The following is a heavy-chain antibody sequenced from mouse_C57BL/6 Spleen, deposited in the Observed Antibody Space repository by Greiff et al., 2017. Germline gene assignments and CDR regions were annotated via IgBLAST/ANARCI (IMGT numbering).Heavy chain of an antibody. D-gene: IGHD2-3*01. J-gene: IGHJ1*03. CDR3: ARAYDGYWYFDV. CDR1: GYSITSGYY. Sequence: EVKVEESGPGLVKPSQSLSLTCSVTGYSITSGYYWNWIRQFPGNKLEWMGYISYDGSNNYNPSLKNRISITRDTSKNQFFLKLNSVTTEDTATYYCARAYDGYWYFDVWGTGTTVTVSS. V-gene: IGHV3-6*01. CDR2: ISYDGSN.